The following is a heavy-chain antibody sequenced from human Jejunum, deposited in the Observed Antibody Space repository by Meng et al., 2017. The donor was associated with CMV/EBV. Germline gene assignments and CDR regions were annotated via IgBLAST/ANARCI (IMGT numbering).Heavy chain of an antibody. V-gene: IGHV3-7*01. CDR3: VRGKGSHDY. CDR2: IGQDGSEY. Sequence: SCAVSGFTLSSYWMTWVRQAPGKGLEWVANIGQDGSEYQYVGSVKGRFTVSRDNDKNSLFLQMSNVRVEDTAVYYCVRGKGSHDYWGQGTLVTVSS. D-gene: IGHD6-19*01. J-gene: IGHJ4*02. CDR1: GFTLSSYW.